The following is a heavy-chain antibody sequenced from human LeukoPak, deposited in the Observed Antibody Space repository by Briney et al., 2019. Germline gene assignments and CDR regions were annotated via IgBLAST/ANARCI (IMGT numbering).Heavy chain of an antibody. J-gene: IGHJ3*02. D-gene: IGHD3-22*01. V-gene: IGHV4-39*01. CDR3: ARHRHDYYYDSSGYYDAFDI. CDR2: IYYSGST. CDR1: GGSISSSSYY. Sequence: SETLSLTCTVSGGSISSSSYYWGWIRQPPGKGLEWIGSIYYSGSTYYNPSLKSRVTISVDTSKNQFSLKLSSVTAADTAVYYCARHRHDYYYDSSGYYDAFDIWGQGTMVTVSS.